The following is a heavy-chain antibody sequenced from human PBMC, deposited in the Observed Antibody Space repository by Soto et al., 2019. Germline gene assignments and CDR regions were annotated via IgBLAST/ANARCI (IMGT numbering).Heavy chain of an antibody. Sequence: SETLSLTCTVSGGSISSGGYYWSWIRQHPGKGLEWIGYIYYSGSTYYNPSLKSRVTISVDTSKNQFSLKLSSVTAADTAVYYCARGITIFGVVTYDAFDTWGQGTMVTVSS. J-gene: IGHJ3*02. CDR1: GGSISSGGYY. CDR2: IYYSGST. D-gene: IGHD3-3*01. V-gene: IGHV4-31*03. CDR3: ARGITIFGVVTYDAFDT.